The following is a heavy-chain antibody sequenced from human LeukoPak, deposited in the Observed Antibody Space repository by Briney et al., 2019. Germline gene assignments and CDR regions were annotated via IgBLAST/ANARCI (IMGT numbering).Heavy chain of an antibody. D-gene: IGHD4-17*01. CDR2: IKSSGSYA. V-gene: IGHV3-23*01. Sequence: PGGSLRLSCVGSDFTFANYAMTWVRLTPGKGLEWVSSIKSSGSYAMYADSVSGRFTTSRDNSRNTIFLQMTSLRAEDTAIYYCGRDPNGDYIGAFEFWGLGTLVSVSS. J-gene: IGHJ3*01. CDR1: DFTFANYA. CDR3: GRDPNGDYIGAFEF.